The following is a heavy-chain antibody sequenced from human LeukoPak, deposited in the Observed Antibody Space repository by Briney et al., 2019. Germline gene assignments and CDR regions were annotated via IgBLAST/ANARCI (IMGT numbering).Heavy chain of an antibody. V-gene: IGHV4-61*08. CDR1: GASVSSSGYY. J-gene: IGHJ4*02. Sequence: PSETLSLTCTVSGASVSSSGYYWTWFRQPPGKGLEWIGYIYHSGSTNYNPSLKSRVTISLDTSKNQFSLKLTSMTAADTAVYYCGRETIAATGTSVFFDYWGQGTLVTVSS. D-gene: IGHD6-13*01. CDR2: IYHSGST. CDR3: GRETIAATGTSVFFDY.